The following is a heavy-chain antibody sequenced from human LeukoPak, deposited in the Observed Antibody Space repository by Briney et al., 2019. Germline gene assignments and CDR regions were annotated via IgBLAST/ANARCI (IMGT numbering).Heavy chain of an antibody. CDR1: GGSISNGNW. V-gene: IGHV4-4*02. CDR3: AREPRAYGSGRNYYYGMDV. J-gene: IGHJ6*02. CDR2: IYHTGRS. Sequence: SETLSLTCDVSGGSISNGNWWSWVRQPPGKGLEWIGEIYHTGRSNYNPSLKSRVSISVDKSKNQLSLNLNSVTAADTAVYYCAREPRAYGSGRNYYYGMDVWGQGTTVTVCS. D-gene: IGHD3-10*01.